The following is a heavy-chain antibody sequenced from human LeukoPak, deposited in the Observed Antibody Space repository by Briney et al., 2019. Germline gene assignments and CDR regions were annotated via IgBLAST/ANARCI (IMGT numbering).Heavy chain of an antibody. Sequence: GASVKVSCKASGYTFTAYYMHWVRQAPGQGLEWMGWINSNSGGSNYAQKFQGRVTMTRDTSISTVYMDLSRLRSDDTAVYCCARDRDILGSTFFDKWGQGTLVTVSS. CDR2: INSNSGGS. V-gene: IGHV1-2*02. CDR3: ARDRDILGSTFFDK. CDR1: GYTFTAYY. D-gene: IGHD5-12*01. J-gene: IGHJ4*02.